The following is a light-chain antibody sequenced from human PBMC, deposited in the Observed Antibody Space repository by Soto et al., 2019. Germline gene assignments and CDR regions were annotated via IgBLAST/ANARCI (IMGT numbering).Light chain of an antibody. Sequence: DIQLTQSPPSLSASVGDAVTITCQASQDITNYLNWYQQKSGKSPKLLIFDAANLERGVPSRFSGSGSGTHFTFTISSLQPEDVATYYCQQYENRPITFGGGTKVE. CDR3: QQYENRPIT. J-gene: IGKJ4*01. V-gene: IGKV1-33*01. CDR2: DAA. CDR1: QDITNY.